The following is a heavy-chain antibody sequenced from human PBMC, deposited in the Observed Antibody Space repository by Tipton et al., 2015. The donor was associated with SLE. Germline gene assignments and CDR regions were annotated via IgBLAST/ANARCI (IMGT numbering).Heavy chain of an antibody. D-gene: IGHD3-22*01. V-gene: IGHV4-39*07. J-gene: IGHJ3*02. CDR2: LYHSGST. Sequence: TLSLTCTVSGGSISSGDYHWSWIRQPPGKGLEWIGSLYHSGSTYYNPSLKSRVTISVDTSKNQFSLKLSSVTAADTAVYYCVREVVVTDAFDSWGQGTMVTVSS. CDR1: GGSISSGDYH. CDR3: VREVVVTDAFDS.